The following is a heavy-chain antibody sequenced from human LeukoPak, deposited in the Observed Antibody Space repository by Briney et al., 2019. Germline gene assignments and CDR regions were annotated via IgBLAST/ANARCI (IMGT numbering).Heavy chain of an antibody. CDR1: GGSISSSSYY. CDR2: IYYSGST. Sequence: SETLSLTCTVSGGSISSSSYYWGWIRQPPGKGLEGIGSIYYSGSTYYNPSLKSRVTISVDTSKNQFSLKLSSVTAADTAVYYCARHVYYDSKDWYFDLWGRGTLVTVSS. J-gene: IGHJ2*01. D-gene: IGHD3-22*01. CDR3: ARHVYYDSKDWYFDL. V-gene: IGHV4-39*01.